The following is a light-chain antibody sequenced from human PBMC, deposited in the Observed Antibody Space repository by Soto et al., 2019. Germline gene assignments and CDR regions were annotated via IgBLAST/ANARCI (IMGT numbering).Light chain of an antibody. Sequence: QSVLTQPASVSGSPGQSIAISCTGTSSDVGIYHYVSWYQQHPGKVPKLIIYEVTNRPSGVSNRFSGSKSGNTASLIISGLKAEDEADYYCTSYTTRSTRVFGTGTKLTVL. J-gene: IGLJ1*01. CDR2: EVT. CDR1: SSDVGIYHY. CDR3: TSYTTRSTRV. V-gene: IGLV2-14*01.